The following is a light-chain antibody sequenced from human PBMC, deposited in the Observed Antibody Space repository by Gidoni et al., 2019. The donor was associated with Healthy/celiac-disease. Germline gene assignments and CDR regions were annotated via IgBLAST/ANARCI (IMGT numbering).Light chain of an antibody. CDR1: QSVLYSSNNKND. CDR3: QQYYRTPVT. V-gene: IGKV4-1*01. J-gene: IGKJ1*01. Sequence: DIVMTQSPDSLAVSLGERATINCKSSQSVLYSSNNKNDLAWYQQKPGKPPKLLIYWASTRESGVPDRFSGSGSGTDFTLTISSLQAEDVAVYYCQQYYRTPVTFXXXTKVEIK. CDR2: WAS.